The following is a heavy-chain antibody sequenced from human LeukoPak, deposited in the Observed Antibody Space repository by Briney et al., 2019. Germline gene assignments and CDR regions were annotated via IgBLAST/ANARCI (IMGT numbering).Heavy chain of an antibody. CDR2: ISAYNGNT. CDR1: GYTFTSYG. J-gene: IGHJ4*02. CDR3: ARDRTRYSSSWHLFDY. Sequence: ASVKVSCKASGYTFTSYGISWVRQAPGQGLEWMGWISAYNGNTNYAQKPQGRVTMTTDTSTSTAYMELRSLRSDDTAVYYCARDRTRYSSSWHLFDYWGQGTLVTVSS. D-gene: IGHD6-13*01. V-gene: IGHV1-18*01.